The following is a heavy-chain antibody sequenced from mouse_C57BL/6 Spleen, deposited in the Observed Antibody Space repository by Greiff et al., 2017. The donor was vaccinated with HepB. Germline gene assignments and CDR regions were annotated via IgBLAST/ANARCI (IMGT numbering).Heavy chain of an antibody. CDR2: ISGGGGNT. J-gene: IGHJ1*03. D-gene: IGHD1-1*01. CDR3: ARHGYYGSRRGYFDV. Sequence: EVHLVESGGGLVKPGGSLKLSCAASGFTFSSYTMSWVRQTPEKRLEWVATISGGGGNTYYPDSVKGRFTISRDNAKNTLYLQMSSLRSEDTALYYWARHGYYGSRRGYFDVWGTGTTVTVSS. V-gene: IGHV5-9*01. CDR1: GFTFSSYT.